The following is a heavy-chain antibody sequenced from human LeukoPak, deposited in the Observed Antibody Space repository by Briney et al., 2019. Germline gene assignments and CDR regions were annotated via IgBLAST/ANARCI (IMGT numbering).Heavy chain of an antibody. V-gene: IGHV3-30-3*01. Sequence: GGSLRLSCAASGFTFSSYAMHWVRQAPGKGLEWVAVISYDGSNKYYADSVKGRFTISRDNSKNTLYLQMNSLRAEDTAVYYCAKAPVPSYDFWSGYYCDYWGQGTLVTVSS. D-gene: IGHD3-3*01. CDR3: AKAPVPSYDFWSGYYCDY. CDR2: ISYDGSNK. CDR1: GFTFSSYA. J-gene: IGHJ4*02.